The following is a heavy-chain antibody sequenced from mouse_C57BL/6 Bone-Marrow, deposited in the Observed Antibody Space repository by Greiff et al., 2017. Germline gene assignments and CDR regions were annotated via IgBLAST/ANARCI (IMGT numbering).Heavy chain of an antibody. D-gene: IGHD1-1*01. CDR1: GYTFTSYW. CDR3: ARLDTTGVAPYPRLDY. CDR2: ICPGSGST. Sequence: QVQLQQPGAELVKPGASVKMSCKASGYTFTSYWITWVKQRPGQGLEWIGDICPGSGSTNNNEKFKSKATLTVDTSSSTAYMQLSSLTSEDSAVYYCARLDTTGVAPYPRLDYWGQGTTLTVSS. V-gene: IGHV1-55*01. J-gene: IGHJ2*01.